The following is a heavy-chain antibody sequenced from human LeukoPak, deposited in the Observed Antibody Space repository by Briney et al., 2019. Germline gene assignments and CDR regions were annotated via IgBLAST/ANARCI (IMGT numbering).Heavy chain of an antibody. Sequence: GGSLRPSCAASGFTFSSYWMHWVRQAPGKGLVWVSRINSDGSSTSYADSVKGRFTISRDNAKNTLYLQMNSLRAEDTAVYYCARGPRYCSGGSCYCFYWGQGTLVTVSS. D-gene: IGHD2-15*01. J-gene: IGHJ4*02. CDR3: ARGPRYCSGGSCYCFY. V-gene: IGHV3-74*01. CDR1: GFTFSSYW. CDR2: INSDGSST.